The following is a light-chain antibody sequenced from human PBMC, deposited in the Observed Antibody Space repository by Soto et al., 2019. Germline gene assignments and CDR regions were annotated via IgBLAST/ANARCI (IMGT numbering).Light chain of an antibody. CDR2: DTS. V-gene: IGKV3-15*01. J-gene: IGKJ4*01. Sequence: ILMTQSPSTLAVSPGERATLSCRASQSIRNKLEWYQHKPGQAPRLLIYDTSTRVAGIPARFSGSGSGTEFTLTISSLQSEDFEVYYCQQYNNWPRSFGGGTKVDIK. CDR3: QQYNNWPRS. CDR1: QSIRNK.